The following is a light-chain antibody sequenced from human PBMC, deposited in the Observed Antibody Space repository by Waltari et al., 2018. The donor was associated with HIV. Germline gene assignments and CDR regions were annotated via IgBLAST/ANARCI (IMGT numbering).Light chain of an antibody. V-gene: IGLV2-18*02. Sequence: QSALTQPPSVSGSPGQSVTISCTGSSSDVGSYNRVSWYQQPPGTAPKLMIYEGSKRPSGVPDRFSGSKSGNTASLIISGLQAEDEADYYCSSYTSSNLVFGGGTKLTVL. CDR2: EGS. CDR1: SSDVGSYNR. CDR3: SSYTSSNLV. J-gene: IGLJ2*01.